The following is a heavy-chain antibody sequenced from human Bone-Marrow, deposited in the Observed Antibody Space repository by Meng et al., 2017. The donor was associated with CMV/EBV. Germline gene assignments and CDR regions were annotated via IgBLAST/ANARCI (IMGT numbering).Heavy chain of an antibody. CDR3: ARDRQRITRKVYYYYGMDV. J-gene: IGHJ6*02. V-gene: IGHV3-30*02. CDR2: IRYDGSNK. Sequence: GGSLRLSCAASGFTFSSYGMHWVRQAPGKGLEWVAFIRYDGSNKYYADSVKGRFTISRDNSKNTLYLQMNSLRAEDTAVYYCARDRQRITRKVYYYYGMDVWGQGTTVTVS. D-gene: IGHD1-14*01. CDR1: GFTFSSYG.